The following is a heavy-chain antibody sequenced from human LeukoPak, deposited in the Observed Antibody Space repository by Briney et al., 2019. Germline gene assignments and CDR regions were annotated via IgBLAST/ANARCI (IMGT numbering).Heavy chain of an antibody. Sequence: PSETLSHTCAVYGGSFSGYYWSWIRQPPGKGLEWIGEINHSGSTNYNPSLKSRVTISVETSKNQFSLKLSSVTAADTAVYYCARVTGYMIEDYFDYWGQGTLVTVSS. V-gene: IGHV4-34*01. J-gene: IGHJ4*02. CDR1: GGSFSGYY. CDR2: INHSGST. D-gene: IGHD3-22*01. CDR3: ARVTGYMIEDYFDY.